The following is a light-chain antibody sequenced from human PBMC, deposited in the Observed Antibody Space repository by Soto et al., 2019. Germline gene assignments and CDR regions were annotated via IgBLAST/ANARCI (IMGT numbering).Light chain of an antibody. J-gene: IGLJ1*01. CDR1: SSNVGSYNL. Sequence: QSVLTQPASVSGSPGQSITISCTGTSSNVGSYNLVSWFRQYPGKAPKLLIYEGSKRPSGISNRFSASKSGNTASLTISGLQPGDEADYHCCSYAGGGTYVFGTGTQLTVL. CDR2: EGS. CDR3: CSYAGGGTYV. V-gene: IGLV2-23*01.